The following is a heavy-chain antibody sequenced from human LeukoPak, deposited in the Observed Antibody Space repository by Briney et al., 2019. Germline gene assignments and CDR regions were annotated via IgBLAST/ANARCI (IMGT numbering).Heavy chain of an antibody. D-gene: IGHD1-14*01. CDR1: GFIFTPYA. CDR2: ISSDGGGT. CDR3: VRYTDSSYPD. V-gene: IGHV3-64D*06. Sequence: GGSLRLSCSASGFIFTPYAMHWVRQAPRKGLEYVSAISSDGGGTYYTDSVKGRFTISRDNSKSTLYLQMSSLRPEDTAVYYCVRYTDSSYPDWGQGTLVTVSS. J-gene: IGHJ4*02.